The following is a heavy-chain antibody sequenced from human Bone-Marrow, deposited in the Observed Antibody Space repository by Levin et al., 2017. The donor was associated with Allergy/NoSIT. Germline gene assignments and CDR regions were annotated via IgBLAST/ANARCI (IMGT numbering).Heavy chain of an antibody. V-gene: IGHV3-7*01. CDR2: IHQDGSEK. CDR3: VRDRGLRVYNFYGMDV. J-gene: IGHJ6*02. CDR1: GFTFSNYW. Sequence: GGSLRLSCVASGFTFSNYWMNWVRQAPGKGLEWVANIHQDGSEKYYVDSAKGRFTISRDNAQNSLFLEMTSMRVEDTAVYYCVRDRGLRVYNFYGMDVWGQGTTVTVSS. D-gene: IGHD3-10*01.